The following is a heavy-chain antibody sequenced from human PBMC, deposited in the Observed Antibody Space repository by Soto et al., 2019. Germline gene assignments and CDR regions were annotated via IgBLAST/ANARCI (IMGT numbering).Heavy chain of an antibody. V-gene: IGHV1-2*02. CDR1: GYTFTGYY. D-gene: IGHD3-3*01. Sequence: GASVKVSCKASGYTFTGYYMYRVRQAPGQGLEWMGWIHPNSGATNYAQKFQGRVTMTRDTSVSTAYMELSRLRSDDTAVYYCGRDLITIFGVVIIPWFDPWGQGTLVTVSS. J-gene: IGHJ5*02. CDR3: GRDLITIFGVVIIPWFDP. CDR2: IHPNSGAT.